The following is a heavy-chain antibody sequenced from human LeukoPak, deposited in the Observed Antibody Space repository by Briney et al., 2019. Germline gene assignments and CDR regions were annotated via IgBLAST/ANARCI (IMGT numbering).Heavy chain of an antibody. CDR1: GFTFISYA. CDR3: AKGEEYYDFWSGYHRSYGMDV. CDR2: ISGSGGST. D-gene: IGHD3-3*01. Sequence: GGSLRLSCAASGFTFISYAMSWVRQAPGKGLEWVSAISGSGGSTYYADSVKGRFTISRDNSKNTLYLQMNSLRAEDTAVYYCAKGEEYYDFWSGYHRSYGMDVWGQGTTVTVSS. J-gene: IGHJ6*02. V-gene: IGHV3-23*01.